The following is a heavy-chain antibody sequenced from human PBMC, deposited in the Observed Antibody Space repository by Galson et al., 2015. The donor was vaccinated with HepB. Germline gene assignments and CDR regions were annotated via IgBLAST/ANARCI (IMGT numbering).Heavy chain of an antibody. CDR2: IWFDGRKQ. CDR1: GSTFSRHG. Sequence: SLRLSCAASGAASGSTFSRHGMHWVRQAPGKGLEWVALIWFDGRKQYHAEYLKGRFTISRDNSKTMLYLQMNSLGAEDTATYYCARYLGDYYGFDIWGQGTMVIVSS. V-gene: IGHV3-33*01. J-gene: IGHJ3*02. D-gene: IGHD2/OR15-2a*01. CDR3: ARYLGDYYGFDI.